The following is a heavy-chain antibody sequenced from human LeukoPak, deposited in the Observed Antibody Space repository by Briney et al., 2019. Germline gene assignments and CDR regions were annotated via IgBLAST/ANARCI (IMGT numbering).Heavy chain of an antibody. V-gene: IGHV3-21*04. Sequence: GGSLRLSCAASGFTFSSYSMKWVRQAPGKGLEWVSSISSSSSYIYYADSVKGRFTISRDNSKNTLYLQMNSLRAEDTAVYYCAKDRGYSGYDYFDYWGQGTLVTVSS. CDR3: AKDRGYSGYDYFDY. J-gene: IGHJ4*02. CDR1: GFTFSSYS. CDR2: ISSSSSYI. D-gene: IGHD5-12*01.